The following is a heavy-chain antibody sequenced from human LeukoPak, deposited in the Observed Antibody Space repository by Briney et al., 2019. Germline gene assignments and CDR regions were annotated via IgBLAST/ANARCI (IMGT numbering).Heavy chain of an antibody. CDR1: GFTFSTYA. CDR3: ARDSATYYYSYAMDV. Sequence: GGSLRLSCAASGFTFSTYAMHCVRQAPGKGLEWVAVISYDGSNKYYADSVKGRFTTSRDNSKNTLYLQMNSLRAEDTAVFYCARDSATYYYSYAMDVWGQGTTVTVSS. J-gene: IGHJ6*02. D-gene: IGHD5-12*01. CDR2: ISYDGSNK. V-gene: IGHV3-30-3*01.